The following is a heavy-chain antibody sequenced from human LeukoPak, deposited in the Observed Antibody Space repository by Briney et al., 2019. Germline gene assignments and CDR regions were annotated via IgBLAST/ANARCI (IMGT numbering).Heavy chain of an antibody. Sequence: GASVKVSCKASGYTFTGYYMHWVRQAPGQGLEWMGWINPNSGGTNYAQKFQGRVTMTRDTSISTAYMELSRLRSDDTAVYYCARAGRSSGIYQYFDYWGQGTLVTVSS. J-gene: IGHJ4*02. V-gene: IGHV1-2*02. CDR2: INPNSGGT. D-gene: IGHD1-26*01. CDR1: GYTFTGYY. CDR3: ARAGRSSGIYQYFDY.